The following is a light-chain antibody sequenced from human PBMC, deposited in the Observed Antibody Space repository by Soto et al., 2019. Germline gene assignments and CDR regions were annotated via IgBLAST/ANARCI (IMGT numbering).Light chain of an antibody. J-gene: IGKJ1*01. CDR3: QESYDILT. Sequence: DIQMTQSPSSLSASVGDRVTMTCRASQSISSYLNWYQQKPGKAPKLLIYAASSLQSGVPSRFSGSGSGTDFTLSISSLQPEDFATYYCQESYDILTFGQGTKVDIK. CDR1: QSISSY. CDR2: AAS. V-gene: IGKV1-39*01.